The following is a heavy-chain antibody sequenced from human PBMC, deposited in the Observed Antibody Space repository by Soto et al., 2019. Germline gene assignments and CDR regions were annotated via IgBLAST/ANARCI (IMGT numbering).Heavy chain of an antibody. D-gene: IGHD7-27*01. CDR2: ISYDGSNE. J-gene: IGHJ3*02. V-gene: IGHV3-30*18. CDR3: AKDLGHGGRGAFDI. CDR1: GFTFSSYG. Sequence: QVQLVESGGGMVQPGRSLRLSCAASGFTFSSYGMHWVRQAPGKGLEWVALISYDGSNEYYADSVKGRFTISRDNSKNTLYLQMNSLRTEDTAVYYCAKDLGHGGRGAFDIWGQGTMVTVSS.